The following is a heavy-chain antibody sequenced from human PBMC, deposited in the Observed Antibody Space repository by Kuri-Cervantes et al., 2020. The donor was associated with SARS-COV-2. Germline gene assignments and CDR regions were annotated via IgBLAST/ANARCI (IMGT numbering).Heavy chain of an antibody. CDR2: ISSSGSTI. J-gene: IGHJ2*01. V-gene: IGHV3-48*03. CDR3: AKTYCGGDCYSGSGYFDL. D-gene: IGHD2-21*02. CDR1: GFTFSSYE. Sequence: GGSLRLSCAASGFTFSSYEMNWVRQAPGKGLEWVSYISSSGSTIYYADSVKGRFTISRDNAKNSLYLQMNSLRAEDTALYYCAKTYCGGDCYSGSGYFDLWGRGTLVTVSS.